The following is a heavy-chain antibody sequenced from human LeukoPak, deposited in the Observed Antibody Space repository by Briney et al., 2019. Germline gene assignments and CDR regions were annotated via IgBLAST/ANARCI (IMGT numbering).Heavy chain of an antibody. V-gene: IGHV3-30-3*01. CDR3: AKDYSRSTMVRGVISYFDY. J-gene: IGHJ4*02. CDR2: ISYDGSNK. Sequence: GGSLRLSCAASGSTFSSYAMHWVRQAPGKGLEWVAVISYDGSNKYYADSVKGRFTISRDNSKNTLYLQMNSLRAEDTAVYYCAKDYSRSTMVRGVISYFDYWGQGTLVTVSS. CDR1: GSTFSSYA. D-gene: IGHD3-10*01.